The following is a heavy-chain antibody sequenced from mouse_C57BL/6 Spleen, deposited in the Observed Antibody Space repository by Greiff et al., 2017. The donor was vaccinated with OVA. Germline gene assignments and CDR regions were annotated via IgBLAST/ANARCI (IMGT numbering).Heavy chain of an antibody. D-gene: IGHD1-1*01. CDR2: LYPGDGDP. CDR1: GYAFSSSW. CDR3: ARQATVVATGYFDV. V-gene: IGHV1-82*01. J-gene: IGHJ1*03. Sequence: QVQLQQSGPELVKPGASVKISCKASGYAFSSSWMNWVKQRPGTGLAWIGRLYPGDGDPNYNGQFKGKATLTADKSSSTAYMQLSSLTSEDSAVYFCARQATVVATGYFDVWGTGTTVTVSS.